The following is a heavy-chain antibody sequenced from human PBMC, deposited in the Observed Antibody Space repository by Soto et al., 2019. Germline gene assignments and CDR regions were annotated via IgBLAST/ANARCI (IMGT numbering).Heavy chain of an antibody. V-gene: IGHV1-69*01. J-gene: IGHJ4*02. CDR1: GGTFSSYA. CDR3: AREGCSGGSCYATFDY. D-gene: IGHD2-15*01. Sequence: QVQLVQSGAEVQKPGSSVKVSCKASGGTFSSYAISWVRQAPGQGLEWMGGIIPIFGTANYAQKFQGRVTITADESTSTAYMELSSLRSEDTAVYYCAREGCSGGSCYATFDYWGQGTLVTVSS. CDR2: IIPIFGTA.